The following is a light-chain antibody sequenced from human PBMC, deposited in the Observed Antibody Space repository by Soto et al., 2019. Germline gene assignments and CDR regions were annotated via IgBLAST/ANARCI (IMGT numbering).Light chain of an antibody. CDR2: ATS. V-gene: IGKV1-39*01. J-gene: IGKJ3*01. CDR3: QQRET. CDR1: QAIHSY. Sequence: DIQMTQSPSSLSASVGDRVTITCRASQAIHSYLNWYQQKPGKAPNLLIFATSTLQSGVPSRFSGSGSGTDFTLTISSVQPEDFSTYYCQQRETFGPGTKVDIK.